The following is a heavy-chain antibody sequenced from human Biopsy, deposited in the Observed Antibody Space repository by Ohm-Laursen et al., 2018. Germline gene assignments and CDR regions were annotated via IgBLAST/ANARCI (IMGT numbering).Heavy chain of an antibody. J-gene: IGHJ4*02. CDR1: GDSVSNNF. Sequence: SQTLSLTCTVSGDSVSNNFWTWIRQPPGKTLEWIAYKFYRGTTTYNPSLKGRVIVSVDPPKSQISLKLTSVTASDTAIYYCARLARRGNIIFFDYWGQGTPVTVSS. CDR3: ARLARRGNIIFFDY. V-gene: IGHV4-59*08. D-gene: IGHD1-26*01. CDR2: KFYRGTT.